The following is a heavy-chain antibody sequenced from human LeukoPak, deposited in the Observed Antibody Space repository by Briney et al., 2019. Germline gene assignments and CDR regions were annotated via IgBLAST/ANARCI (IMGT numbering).Heavy chain of an antibody. CDR1: GGSISSYF. D-gene: IGHD6-13*01. CDR2: IYYTGRT. J-gene: IGHJ4*02. CDR3: ARHLAAATSAFDD. V-gene: IGHV4-59*01. Sequence: SETLSLTCAVSGGSISSYFWSWIRQPPGKGLEWIGYIYYTGRTNYNPSLNSRVTISVDPSKNQFFLKMNSVTTADTAVYYCARHLAAATSAFDDWGRGTLVTVSS.